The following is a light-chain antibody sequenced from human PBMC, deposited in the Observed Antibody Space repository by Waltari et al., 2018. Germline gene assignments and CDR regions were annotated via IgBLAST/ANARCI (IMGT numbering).Light chain of an antibody. J-gene: IGLJ1*01. V-gene: IGLV2-8*01. CDR3: SSYAGSSNV. CDR2: EVY. Sequence: QSALTQPPSASGSPGESVTISCIGTNNDIGAYNSVTWHRQYPGRAPKTIIYEVYKRSSGVPDRFSASKSGNTASLTISGLQPDDEADYYCSSYAGSSNVFGTGTTVTV. CDR1: NNDIGAYNS.